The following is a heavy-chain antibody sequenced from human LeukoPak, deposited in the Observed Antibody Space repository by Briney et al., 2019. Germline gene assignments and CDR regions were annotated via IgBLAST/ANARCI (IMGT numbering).Heavy chain of an antibody. CDR1: GFSFSNYG. J-gene: IGHJ4*02. V-gene: IGHV3-30*18. CDR3: AKEGFGWYYYDN. CDR2: VSNDGSNK. D-gene: IGHD2-15*01. Sequence: GRSLRLSCAASGFSFSNYGMHWVRQAPRKGLEWVAVVSNDGSNKNYAESVKGRFSISRDNSKNTLYLQMNSLRAEDTAVYYCAKEGFGWYYYDNWGQGTLVTVSS.